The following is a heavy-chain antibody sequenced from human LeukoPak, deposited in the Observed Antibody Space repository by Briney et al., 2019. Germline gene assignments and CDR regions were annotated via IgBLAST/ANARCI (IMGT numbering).Heavy chain of an antibody. V-gene: IGHV4-4*07. CDR2: IFADEDT. J-gene: IGHJ6*03. Sequence: SETLSLTCTVSGGSISDFYWAWIRQPADKGLEYIGRIFADEDTKYNPNLNPSLKSRVSMSADTSKNQVSLKLTSVTAADTAVYYGARDSPPEYIRGQEHYYSYIDVGGKGPTVTVS. D-gene: IGHD1-1*01. CDR3: ARDSPPEYIRGQEHYYSYIDV. CDR1: GGSISDFY.